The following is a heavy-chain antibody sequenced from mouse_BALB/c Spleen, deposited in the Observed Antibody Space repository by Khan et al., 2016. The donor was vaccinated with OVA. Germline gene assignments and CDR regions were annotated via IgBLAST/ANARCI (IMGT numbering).Heavy chain of an antibody. CDR1: GYSFTAYY. CDR3: ARGYDFLAY. D-gene: IGHD2-14*01. J-gene: IGHJ3*01. V-gene: IGHV1-18*01. Sequence: VQLKQSGPDLVKTGASVKISCKASGYSFTAYYMNWVKLSPGKSLECIGRINPNTYNTNYTQKFKGKAILTVDTTSSTTYMELRSLTSEDTAVYFCARGYDFLAYWGQGTLVTVSA. CDR2: INPNTYNT.